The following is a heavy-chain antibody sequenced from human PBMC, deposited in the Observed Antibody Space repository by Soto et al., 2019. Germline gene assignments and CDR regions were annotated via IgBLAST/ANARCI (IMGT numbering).Heavy chain of an antibody. Sequence: EVQLVESGGGLVQPGGSLRLSCAASGFTFSSYSMNWVRQAPGKGLEWVSYISSSSTIYYADSVKGRFTISRDNAKNSLDLAMNSLGDQDTAVYYCAGEGWSLHWFDPWGQGTLVTVSS. V-gene: IGHV3-48*02. CDR2: ISSSSTI. CDR1: GFTFSSYS. J-gene: IGHJ5*02. D-gene: IGHD3-10*01. CDR3: AGEGWSLHWFDP.